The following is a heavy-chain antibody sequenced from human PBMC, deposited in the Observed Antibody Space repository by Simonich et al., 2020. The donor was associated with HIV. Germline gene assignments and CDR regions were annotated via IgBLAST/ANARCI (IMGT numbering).Heavy chain of an antibody. CDR2: VNQGGST. J-gene: IGHJ4*02. CDR3: ARRTTAYFSFWGGFYFDY. D-gene: IGHD3-3*01. CDR1: GGSFMKYH. Sequence: QVQLQQWGAGLLKPSETLSLTCAVHGGSFMKYHWCWIRQPQGKGLELIGKVNQGGSTTTNSSLKSRVTISVVTSKNNFSLKLNSVTAAVTTVYYCARRTTAYFSFWGGFYFDYWGQGTLVTVSS. V-gene: IGHV4-34*05.